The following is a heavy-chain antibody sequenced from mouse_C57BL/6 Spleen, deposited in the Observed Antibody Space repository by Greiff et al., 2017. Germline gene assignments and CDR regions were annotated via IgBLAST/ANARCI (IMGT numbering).Heavy chain of an antibody. CDR1: GYAFSSSW. Sequence: QVQLKESGPELVKPGASVKISCKASGYAFSSSWMNWVKQRPGKGLEWIGRFYPGDGDTNYNVKFKGKATLSADKSSRTAYMQLSSLTSEDSAVYFCARDGLGPAWFAYWGQGTLVTVSA. J-gene: IGHJ3*01. CDR3: ARDGLGPAWFAY. CDR2: FYPGDGDT. V-gene: IGHV1-82*01. D-gene: IGHD3-3*01.